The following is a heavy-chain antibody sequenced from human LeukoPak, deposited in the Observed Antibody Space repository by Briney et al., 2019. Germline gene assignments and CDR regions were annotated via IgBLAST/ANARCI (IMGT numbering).Heavy chain of an antibody. CDR1: GFTFPNLG. D-gene: IGHD6-19*01. Sequence: ASGEVACHASGFTFPNLGISWVREAPGQGLEWGGGISAYNGNRNYAQKLQGRVTMTTDTSPSTAYMELSSLRSHDTAVYYCARGPYYTSAWYGGNDFWGQGTLVTVSS. V-gene: IGHV1-18*01. J-gene: IGHJ4*02. CDR3: ARGPYYTSAWYGGNDF. CDR2: ISAYNGNR.